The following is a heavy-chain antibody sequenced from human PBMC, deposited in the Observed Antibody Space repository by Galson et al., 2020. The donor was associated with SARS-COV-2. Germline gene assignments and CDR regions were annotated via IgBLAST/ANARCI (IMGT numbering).Heavy chain of an antibody. J-gene: IGHJ2*01. CDR3: ARVLPNYWYFDL. CDR2: VDNDGSST. Sequence: QAGGSLRLSCAASGFSFRSYWMHWVRQAPGKGLVWVSRVDNDGSSTIYADSVKGRFTISRDNAKNTLYLQMSSLRAEDTAVYYCARVLPNYWYFDLWGRGTLITVSS. CDR1: GFSFRSYW. V-gene: IGHV3-74*01.